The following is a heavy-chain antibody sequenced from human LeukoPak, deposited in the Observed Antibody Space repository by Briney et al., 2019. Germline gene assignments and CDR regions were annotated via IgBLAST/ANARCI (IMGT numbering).Heavy chain of an antibody. J-gene: IGHJ4*02. V-gene: IGHV3-9*01. Sequence: GGSLRLSCAGSGYSFDEYAMHWVRQAPGKGLEWVSGINWKSDKIGYADSVKGRFTTSRDNSKNSLYLQMNSLRVEDTALYYCAKDRYCTSSSCPIDYWGQGTMVTVSS. D-gene: IGHD2-2*01. CDR2: INWKSDKI. CDR3: AKDRYCTSSSCPIDY. CDR1: GYSFDEYA.